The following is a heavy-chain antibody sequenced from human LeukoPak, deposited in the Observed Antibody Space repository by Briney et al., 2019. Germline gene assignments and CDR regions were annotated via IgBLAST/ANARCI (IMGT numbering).Heavy chain of an antibody. CDR1: GGSIISNTYY. J-gene: IGHJ4*02. V-gene: IGHV4-39*01. Sequence: PSETLSLTCTVSGGSIISNTYYWGWIRQPPGKGLEWIGSIYFSGSTYYNPSLKSRVTISVDTSKNQFSLNLSSVTAADTAVYYCARGRLDLRSYYDFWSGPLYYFDYWGQGTLVTVSS. CDR2: IYFSGST. CDR3: ARGRLDLRSYYDFWSGPLYYFDY. D-gene: IGHD3-3*01.